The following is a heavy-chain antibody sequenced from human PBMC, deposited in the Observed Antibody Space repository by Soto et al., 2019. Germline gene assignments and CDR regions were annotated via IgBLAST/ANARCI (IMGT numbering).Heavy chain of an antibody. CDR1: GVSFSDAW. CDR3: VTGSVAF. D-gene: IGHD1-26*01. J-gene: IGHJ4*02. Sequence: EVQLVESGGGLVKPGGSLRLSCAASGVSFSDAWMNWVRQAPGRGLEWVGRIKSKTDGGTTDYAAPVKGRFTISRDDSKNTLYLQMSSLKIEDTSVYSCVTGSVAFWGQGPLVTVSS. V-gene: IGHV3-15*07. CDR2: IKSKTDGGTT.